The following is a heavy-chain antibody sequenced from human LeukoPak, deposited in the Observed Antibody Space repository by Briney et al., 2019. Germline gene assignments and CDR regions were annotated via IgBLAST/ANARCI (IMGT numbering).Heavy chain of an antibody. CDR1: GFTVSNNY. V-gene: IGHV3-53*01. CDR3: ARELRIVDTTLLNYYYYYYMDV. CDR2: IYSGATT. Sequence: GGSLRLSCAASGFTVSNNYMNWVRQAPGKGLEWVSGIYSGATTYYADSVKGRFTISRDNSKNTLSLQMNSLRAEDTAVYYCARELRIVDTTLLNYYYYYYMDVWGKGTTVTVSS. J-gene: IGHJ6*03. D-gene: IGHD5-18*01.